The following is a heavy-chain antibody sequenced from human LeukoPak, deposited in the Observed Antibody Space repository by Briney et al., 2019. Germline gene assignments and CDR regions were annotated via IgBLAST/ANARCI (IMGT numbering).Heavy chain of an antibody. J-gene: IGHJ4*02. D-gene: IGHD3-9*01. V-gene: IGHV1-2*02. CDR3: ARAPVGNRYFDWLLYYFDY. CDR2: INPKSGGT. CDR1: GYTFTGYH. Sequence: ASVKVSCKASGYTFTGYHMHWVRQAPGQGLEWMGWINPKSGGTNYAQKFQGRVTMTRDTSISTAYMELSRLRSDDTAVYYCARAPVGNRYFDWLLYYFDYWGQGTLVTVSS.